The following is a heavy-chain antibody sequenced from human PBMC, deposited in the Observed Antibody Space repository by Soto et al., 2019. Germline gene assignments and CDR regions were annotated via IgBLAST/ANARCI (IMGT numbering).Heavy chain of an antibody. V-gene: IGHV3-30-3*01. CDR3: ARGQESIFGVVIPRYYGMDV. D-gene: IGHD3-3*01. CDR1: GFTFSSYA. J-gene: IGHJ6*02. CDR2: ISYDGSNK. Sequence: PGGSLRLSCAASGFTFSSYAMHWVRQAPGKGLEWVAVISYDGSNKYYADSVKGRFTISRDNSKNTLYLQMNSLRAEDTAVYYCARGQESIFGVVIPRYYGMDVWGQGTTVTVSS.